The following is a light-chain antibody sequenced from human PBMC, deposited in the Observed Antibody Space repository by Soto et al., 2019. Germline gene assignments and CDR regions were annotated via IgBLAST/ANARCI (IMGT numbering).Light chain of an antibody. CDR2: SNN. J-gene: IGLJ2*01. Sequence: QSVLTQPPSASGTPGQRVTISCSGSSSNIGSNYVYWYQQLPGTAPKLLIYSNNQRPSGVPDGFSGSKSGTSASLAISGLRSEDEADYYCAAWDDSLSAVVFGGGTKLTVL. CDR1: SSNIGSNY. CDR3: AAWDDSLSAVV. V-gene: IGLV1-47*01.